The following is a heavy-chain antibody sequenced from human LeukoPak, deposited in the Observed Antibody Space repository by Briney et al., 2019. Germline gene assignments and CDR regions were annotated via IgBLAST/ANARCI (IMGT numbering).Heavy chain of an antibody. CDR2: IYTSGST. CDR1: GVSISSYY. J-gene: IGHJ3*02. D-gene: IGHD4-17*01. CDR3: ASLDYGDYDEIPHAFDI. V-gene: IGHV4-4*07. Sequence: AETLSLTSAVAGVSISSYYWGCIRQPAGRGLEWIGRIYTSGSTNYNPSLKSRVTISVDKSKNQFCLKLSSVNAPDTDVYYCASLDYGDYDEIPHAFDIWGQGKMVTVSA.